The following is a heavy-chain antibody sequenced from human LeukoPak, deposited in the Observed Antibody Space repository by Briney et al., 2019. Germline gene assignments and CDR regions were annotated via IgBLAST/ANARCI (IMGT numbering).Heavy chain of an antibody. CDR1: GFSFSTYW. V-gene: IGHV3-7*03. Sequence: GGSLRLSCAVSGFSFSTYWMGWVRQAPRKGLEWVANIKQDGSEEYYVDSVKGRFTISRDNAKNSLYLQMSSLRAEDTAVYYCARDRSPGSYWGQGTLVTVSS. D-gene: IGHD3-10*01. J-gene: IGHJ4*02. CDR3: ARDRSPGSY. CDR2: IKQDGSEE.